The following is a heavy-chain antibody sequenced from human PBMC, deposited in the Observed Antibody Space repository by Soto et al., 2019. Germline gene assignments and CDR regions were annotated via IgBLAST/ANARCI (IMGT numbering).Heavy chain of an antibody. CDR1: GFTFSKYG. CDR2: IWNDGIRK. CDR3: ARDDDNDANALDY. J-gene: IGHJ4*02. Sequence: GGSLRLSCAASGFTFSKYGMHWVRQAPGKGLEWVALIWNDGIRKVYVGSVKGRFTISRDNSKNTLDLQMNNLRDEDTAVYYCARDDDNDANALDYWGPGTLVTVSS. V-gene: IGHV3-33*01.